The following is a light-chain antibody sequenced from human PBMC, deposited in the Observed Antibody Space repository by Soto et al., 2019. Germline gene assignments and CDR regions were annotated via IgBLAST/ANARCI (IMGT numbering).Light chain of an antibody. CDR1: QTVGTNF. J-gene: IGKJ1*01. Sequence: EIVLTQSPGTLSLSPGETATLSCRASQTVGTNFLAWYQQKPGQAPRLLMFGTSNRATDIPDRFGDSGSGTDFTLTISRLEPEDVAVYYCQHYSRTLPWTFGQGTKVDIK. CDR2: GTS. V-gene: IGKV3-20*01. CDR3: QHYSRTLPWT.